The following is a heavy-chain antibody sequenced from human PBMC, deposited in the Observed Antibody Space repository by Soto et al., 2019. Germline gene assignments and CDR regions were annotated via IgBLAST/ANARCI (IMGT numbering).Heavy chain of an antibody. CDR3: ARERGGYGLFDS. CDR1: GGSISNAAYS. CDR2: IYPSGMP. V-gene: IGHV4-30-2*01. Sequence: PSETLSLTCTVSGGSISNAAYSWIWIRQPPGKGLEWIGYIYPSGMPFYNPSLRSRVTISIDRSNDQFSLNLKSVTAADTAVYYCARERGGYGLFDSRGQGTLVTVSS. J-gene: IGHJ4*02. D-gene: IGHD5-18*01.